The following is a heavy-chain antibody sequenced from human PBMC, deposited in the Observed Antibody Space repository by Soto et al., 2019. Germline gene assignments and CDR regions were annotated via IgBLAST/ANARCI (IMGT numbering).Heavy chain of an antibody. D-gene: IGHD6-19*01. V-gene: IGHV3-33*01. CDR3: ARDRSGWAFDY. J-gene: IGHJ4*02. Sequence: QVQLVESGGGVVQPGRSLRLSCAASGFNFSSYGMHWVRQAPGKGLEWVAVIWYDGSNKYYADSVKGRFTISRDNSKNTLYLQMNSLRAEDTAVYYCARDRSGWAFDYWGQGTLVTVSS. CDR1: GFNFSSYG. CDR2: IWYDGSNK.